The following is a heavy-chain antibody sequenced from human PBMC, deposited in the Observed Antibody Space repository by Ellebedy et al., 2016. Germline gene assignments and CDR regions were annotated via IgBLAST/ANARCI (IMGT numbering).Heavy chain of an antibody. CDR3: ARDRDFGSTVGYLDS. V-gene: IGHV3-30-3*01. J-gene: IGHJ4*02. Sequence: GESLKISXAASGFTFSSYAMHWVRQAPGKGLEWVAVISYDGSNKYYTDSVKGRFTISRDNSKSVLYLQMNNLRAEETAVYYCARDRDFGSTVGYLDSWGQGTLVTVSS. CDR2: ISYDGSNK. D-gene: IGHD3-16*01. CDR1: GFTFSSYA.